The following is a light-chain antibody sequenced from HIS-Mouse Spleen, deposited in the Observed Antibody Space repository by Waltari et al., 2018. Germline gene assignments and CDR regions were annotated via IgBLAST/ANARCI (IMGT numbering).Light chain of an antibody. V-gene: IGLV3-21*03. CDR3: QVWDSSSDHVV. J-gene: IGLJ2*01. CDR2: DDS. CDR1: NIGRKG. Sequence: SYVLTQPPSVSVAPGKTARITCGGNNIGRKGVHWYQQTPGPAPVLVVYDDSDRPSGIPERFSGSNSGNTATLTISRVEAGDEADYYCQVWDSSSDHVVFGGGTKLTVL.